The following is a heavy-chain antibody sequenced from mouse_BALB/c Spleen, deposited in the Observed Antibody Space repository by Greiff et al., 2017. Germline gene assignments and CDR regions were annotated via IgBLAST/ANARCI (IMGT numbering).Heavy chain of an antibody. CDR2: ISSGGST. V-gene: IGHV5-6-5*01. CDR3: ARESTYYAMDY. CDR1: GFTFSSYA. Sequence: EVKLVESGGGLVKPGGSLKLSCAASGFTFSSYAISWVRQTPEKRLEWVASISSGGSTYYPDSVKGRFTISRDNARNILYLQMSSLRSEDTAMYYCARESTYYAMDYWGQGTSVTVSS. J-gene: IGHJ4*01.